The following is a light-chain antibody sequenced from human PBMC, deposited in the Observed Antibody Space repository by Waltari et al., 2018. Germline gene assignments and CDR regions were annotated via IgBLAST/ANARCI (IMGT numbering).Light chain of an antibody. V-gene: IGKV3-15*01. CDR3: QQYNNWLWT. CDR2: GAS. CDR1: QSVSNN. J-gene: IGKJ1*01. Sequence: ERVMTQSPATLSVSPGERATLSCRASQSVSNNLAWYQQKPGQAPRHFIYGASTRATDIPARFSGSGSGTEFTLTISSLQSADFAVYYCQQYNNWLWTFGQGTKVEVK.